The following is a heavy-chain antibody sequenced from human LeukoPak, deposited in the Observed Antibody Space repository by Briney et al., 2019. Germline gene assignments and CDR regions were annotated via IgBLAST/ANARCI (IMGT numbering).Heavy chain of an antibody. V-gene: IGHV3-21*01. CDR3: ARGYSSSWYDLYYFDY. Sequence: GGSLRLSCAASGFTFSNYNINWVRQAPGKGLEWVSSISSRGSYIYYADSVKGRFAISADNAMNSLYLQMNSLRAEDTAVYYCARGYSSSWYDLYYFDYWGQGTLVTASS. CDR1: GFTFSNYN. CDR2: ISSRGSYI. J-gene: IGHJ4*02. D-gene: IGHD6-13*01.